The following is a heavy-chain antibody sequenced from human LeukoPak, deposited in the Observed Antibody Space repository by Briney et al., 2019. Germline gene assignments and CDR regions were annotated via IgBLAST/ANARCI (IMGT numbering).Heavy chain of an antibody. J-gene: IGHJ5*02. Sequence: PGGSLRLSCAASGFTFSDYWMHWVRQAPGKGLEWVSGISGGGGSTYYADSVKGRFTISGDNSKNTLYLQMDSLRAEDTALYYCAKGSGINHYHWIDPWGQGTLVTVSS. CDR2: ISGGGGST. CDR3: AKGSGINHYHWIDP. D-gene: IGHD1-14*01. V-gene: IGHV3-23*01. CDR1: GFTFSDYW.